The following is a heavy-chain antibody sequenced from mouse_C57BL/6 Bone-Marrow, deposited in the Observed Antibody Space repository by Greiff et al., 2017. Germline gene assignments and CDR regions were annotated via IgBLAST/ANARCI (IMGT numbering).Heavy chain of an antibody. J-gene: IGHJ1*03. CDR2: IYPGSGST. V-gene: IGHV1-55*01. CDR3: ARGDYGSSYWYFDV. D-gene: IGHD1-1*01. CDR1: GYTFTSYW. Sequence: QVQLQQPGAELVKPGASVKMSCKASGYTFTSYWITWVKQRPGQGLEWIGDIYPGSGSTYYNEKFKGKATLTAEKSSSTAYMQLSSLTSEDSAVYFCARGDYGSSYWYFDVWGTGTTVTVSS.